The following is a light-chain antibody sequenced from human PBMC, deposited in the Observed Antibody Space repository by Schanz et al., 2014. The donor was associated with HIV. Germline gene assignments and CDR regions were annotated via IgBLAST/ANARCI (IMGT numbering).Light chain of an antibody. CDR1: PRLSSSY. V-gene: IGKV3D-20*02. CDR3: QQRSEWPLT. J-gene: IGKJ4*01. CDR2: ATS. Sequence: EIVLTQSPGSLSLSPGERATLSCGASPRLSSSYLAWYQQKRDQPPRLVIYATSTRAAGIPDRFSGTGSGTDFTLTISSLEPEDFAVYYCQQRSEWPLTFGGGTKLEIK.